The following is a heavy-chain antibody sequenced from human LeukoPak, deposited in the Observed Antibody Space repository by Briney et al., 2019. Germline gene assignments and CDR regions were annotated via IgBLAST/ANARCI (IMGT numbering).Heavy chain of an antibody. V-gene: IGHV3-7*01. Sequence: GGSLRLSCAASGFTFSSYWMSWVRQAPGKGLEWVINIKPDGGEIYFVDSVKGRFTISRDNAKNSLYLQMNSLRAEDTAVYFCARDLRGPSFYWGQGTLVTVSS. D-gene: IGHD3-16*01. CDR2: IKPDGGEI. CDR1: GFTFSSYW. J-gene: IGHJ4*02. CDR3: ARDLRGPSFY.